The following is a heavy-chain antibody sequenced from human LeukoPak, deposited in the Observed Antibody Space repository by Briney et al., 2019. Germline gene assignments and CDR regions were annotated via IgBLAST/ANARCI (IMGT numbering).Heavy chain of an antibody. V-gene: IGHV3-23*01. CDR1: GFTFSSYA. J-gene: IGHJ1*01. Sequence: PGGSLRLSCAASGFTFSSYAMSWVRQAPGKGLEWVSTISGSGGSTSYADSVKGRFTISRDNSKNTLYLQMNSLRAEDTAVYYCAKDRALHSTVVTTYAEYFHLWGQGTLVTVSS. D-gene: IGHD4-23*01. CDR3: AKDRALHSTVVTTYAEYFHL. CDR2: ISGSGGST.